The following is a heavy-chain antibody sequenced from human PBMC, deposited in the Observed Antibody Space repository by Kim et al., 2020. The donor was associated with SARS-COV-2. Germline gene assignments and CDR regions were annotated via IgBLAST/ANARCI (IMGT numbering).Heavy chain of an antibody. D-gene: IGHD3-9*01. J-gene: IGHJ5*02. CDR3: AREKKRVYYDILTGWGALT. V-gene: IGHV4-39*07. CDR1: GGSISSSSYY. Sequence: SETLSLTCTVSGGSISSSSYYWGWIRQPPGKGLEWIGSIYYSGSTYYNPSLKSRVTISVDTSKNQFSLKLSSVTAADTAVYYCAREKKRVYYDILTGWGALTWGQGTLVTVSS. CDR2: IYYSGST.